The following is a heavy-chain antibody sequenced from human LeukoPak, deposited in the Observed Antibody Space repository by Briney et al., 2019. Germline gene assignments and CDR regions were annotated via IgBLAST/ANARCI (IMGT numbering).Heavy chain of an antibody. CDR1: GGSISSSSYY. D-gene: IGHD6-6*01. V-gene: IGHV4-39*02. CDR2: IYYSGST. Sequence: SETLSLTCTVSGGSISSSSYYWGWIRQPPGKGLDWIGSIYYSGSTYYNPSLKSRVTISVDTSKNQFSLKLSSVTAADRAVYYCAREYSSSLYYYGLDVWGQGTTVTVSS. J-gene: IGHJ6*02. CDR3: AREYSSSLYYYGLDV.